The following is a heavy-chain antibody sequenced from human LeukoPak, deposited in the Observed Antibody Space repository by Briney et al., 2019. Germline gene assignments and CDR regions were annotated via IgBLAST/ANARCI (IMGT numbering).Heavy chain of an antibody. J-gene: IGHJ4*02. D-gene: IGHD3-16*01. CDR2: IYNRGST. V-gene: IGHV4-59*01. CDR3: ARGWGYFDY. CDR1: GGSISSYY. Sequence: SETLSLTCTVSGGSISSYYWSWIRHRPPKGQEWMGNIYNRGSTNYNPSLKSRVTISVDTSKNQFSLRLSSVTAADTAVYYCARGWGYFDYWGQGTLVTVSS.